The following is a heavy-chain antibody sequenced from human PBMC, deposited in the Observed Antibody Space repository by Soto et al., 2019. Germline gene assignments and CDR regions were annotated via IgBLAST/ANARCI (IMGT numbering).Heavy chain of an antibody. J-gene: IGHJ5*02. CDR1: GFTFSSYA. CDR2: ISGSGGST. CDR3: AKDPPSGIFGVVISGNWFDP. D-gene: IGHD3-3*01. Sequence: GGSLRLSCAASGFTFSSYAMSWVRQAPGKGLEWVSAISGSGGSTYYADSVKGRFTISRDNSKNTLYLQMNSLRAEDTAVYYCAKDPPSGIFGVVISGNWFDPWGQGTLVTVSS. V-gene: IGHV3-23*01.